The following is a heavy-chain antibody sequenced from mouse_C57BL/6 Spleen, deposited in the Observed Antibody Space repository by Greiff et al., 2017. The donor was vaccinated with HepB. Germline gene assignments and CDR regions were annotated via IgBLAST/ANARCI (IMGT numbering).Heavy chain of an antibody. Sequence: QVQLQQPGAELVKPGASVKLSCKASGYTFTSYWMHWVKQRPGQGLEWIGMIHPNSGSTNYNEKFKSKATLTVDKSSSTAYMQLSSLTSGDSAVYYCAGYYGHYFDYWGQGTTLTVSS. J-gene: IGHJ2*01. CDR1: GYTFTSYW. D-gene: IGHD1-2*01. V-gene: IGHV1-64*01. CDR3: AGYYGHYFDY. CDR2: IHPNSGST.